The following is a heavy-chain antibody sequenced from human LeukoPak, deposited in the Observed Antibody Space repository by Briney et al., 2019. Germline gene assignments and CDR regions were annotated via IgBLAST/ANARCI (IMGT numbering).Heavy chain of an antibody. V-gene: IGHV4-39*01. CDR3: ARRTYSSTWYRFDN. Sequence: SETLSLTCTVSGGLISISTYYWAWIRQPPGKGLEWIASMSYRGGTYYNPSLKSRVTISVDTSKKQFSLKLSSVTAADTAVYFCARRTYSSTWYRFDNWGQGTLVTVSS. CDR1: GGLISISTYY. CDR2: MSYRGGT. J-gene: IGHJ4*02. D-gene: IGHD6-13*01.